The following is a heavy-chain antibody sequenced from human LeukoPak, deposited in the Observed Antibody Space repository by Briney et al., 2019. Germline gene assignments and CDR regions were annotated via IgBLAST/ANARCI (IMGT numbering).Heavy chain of an antibody. V-gene: IGHV3-30*02. CDR3: ARDDSIAVAGTAKYYFDY. Sequence: GGSLRLSCAASGFTFDDYAMHWVRQAPGKGLEWVAFIRYDGSNKYYADSVKGRFTISRDNAKNSLYLQMNSLRAEDTAVYYCARDDSIAVAGTAKYYFDYWGQGTLVTVSS. CDR2: IRYDGSNK. D-gene: IGHD6-19*01. J-gene: IGHJ4*02. CDR1: GFTFDDYA.